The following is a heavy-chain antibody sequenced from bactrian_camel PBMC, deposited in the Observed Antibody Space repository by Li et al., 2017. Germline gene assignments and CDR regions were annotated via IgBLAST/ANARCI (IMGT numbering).Heavy chain of an antibody. D-gene: IGHD6*01. CDR3: AAGSCAGINLFRSGRY. CDR1: GSIQRTNC. Sequence: QLVESGGGSVQAGGSLRLSCAASGSIQRTNCMGWFRQAPGKERDWVATDNGVGTTYYADSVKGRFTIPQDNAKNTVYLQVNSLKPEDTAMYNCAAGSCAGINLFRSGRYWGQGTQVTVS. CDR2: DNGVGTT. V-gene: IGHV3S53*01. J-gene: IGHJ4*01.